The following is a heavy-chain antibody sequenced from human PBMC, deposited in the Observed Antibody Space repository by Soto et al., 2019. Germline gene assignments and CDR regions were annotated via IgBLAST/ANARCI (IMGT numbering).Heavy chain of an antibody. V-gene: IGHV3-53*01. CDR2: IYRGRAT. J-gene: IGHJ3*02. Sequence: GESLKISCAVSGFSVSNTYMSWVRQAPGKGLEWISVIYRGRATYYADSVKGRFTISRDDSRNTVYLQMNSLTTEDTAVYFCARDRSDSSRADSFDIWGQGTMVTVSS. CDR1: GFSVSNTY. D-gene: IGHD6-25*01. CDR3: ARDRSDSSRADSFDI.